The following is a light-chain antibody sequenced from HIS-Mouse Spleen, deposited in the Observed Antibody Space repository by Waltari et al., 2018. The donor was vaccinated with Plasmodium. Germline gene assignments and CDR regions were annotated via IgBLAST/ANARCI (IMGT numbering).Light chain of an antibody. J-gene: IGLJ2*01. CDR1: SSDVGGYNY. Sequence: QSALTQPPSASGSPGQSVPISCTGTSSDVGGYNYVSWYQQHPGKAPKLMIYEVSKQPSGVPDRFSGSKSGNTASLTVSGLQAEDEADYYCSSYAGSNNLVFGGGTKLTVL. CDR2: EVS. CDR3: SSYAGSNNLV. V-gene: IGLV2-8*01.